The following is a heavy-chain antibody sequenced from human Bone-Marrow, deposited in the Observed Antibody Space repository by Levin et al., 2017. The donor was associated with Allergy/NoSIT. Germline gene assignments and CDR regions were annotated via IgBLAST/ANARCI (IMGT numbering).Heavy chain of an antibody. CDR1: GFTFSNYW. J-gene: IGHJ4*02. Sequence: LAGGSLRLSCAASGFTFSNYWMHWVRQAPGRGLVCVSRANTDGSSTTYADSVKGRFTISRDNAKNTLYLQINSLRAEDTAVYYCARGGSNYGPDYWGQGTLVTVSS. V-gene: IGHV3-74*01. D-gene: IGHD4-11*01. CDR2: ANTDGSST. CDR3: ARGGSNYGPDY.